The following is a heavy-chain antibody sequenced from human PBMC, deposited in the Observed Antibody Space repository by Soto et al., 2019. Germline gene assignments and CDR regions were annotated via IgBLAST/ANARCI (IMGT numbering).Heavy chain of an antibody. CDR2: IIPILGIA. CDR3: AGGVTAEYYFDY. V-gene: IGHV1-69*02. Sequence: SVKVSCKASGGAFSSYTISWVRQAPGQGLEWMGRIIPILGIANYAQKFQGRVTITADKSTSTAYMELSSLTSEDTAVYYCAGGVTAEYYFDYWGQGTQVTVSS. CDR1: GGAFSSYT. J-gene: IGHJ4*02. D-gene: IGHD3-16*01.